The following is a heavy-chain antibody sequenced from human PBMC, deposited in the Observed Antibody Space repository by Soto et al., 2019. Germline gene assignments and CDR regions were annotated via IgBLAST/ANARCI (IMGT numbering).Heavy chain of an antibody. D-gene: IGHD3-10*01. CDR1: GGSFSGYY. CDR3: ARGPGLLTYYYGSGSYFADV. CDR2: INHSGST. J-gene: IGHJ6*02. Sequence: SETLSLTCAVYGGSFSGYYWSWIRQPPGKGLEWIGEINHSGSTNYNPSLKSRGTISVDTSKNQFSLKLSSVTAADTAVYYCARGPGLLTYYYGSGSYFADVWGQGTTVTVSS. V-gene: IGHV4-34*01.